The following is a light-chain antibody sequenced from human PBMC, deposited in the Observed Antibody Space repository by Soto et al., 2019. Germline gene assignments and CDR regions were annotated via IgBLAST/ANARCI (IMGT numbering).Light chain of an antibody. CDR3: AAWDDSLNGRV. Sequence: QSVLTQPTSASGTPGQRVTISCSGSSSNIGSNSVNWYQQLPGTAPKLLIYSNIQRPSGVPDRFSGSKSGTSASLAISGLQSEDEADYYCAAWDDSLNGRVFGGGTKLTVL. CDR2: SNI. J-gene: IGLJ2*01. CDR1: SSNIGSNS. V-gene: IGLV1-44*01.